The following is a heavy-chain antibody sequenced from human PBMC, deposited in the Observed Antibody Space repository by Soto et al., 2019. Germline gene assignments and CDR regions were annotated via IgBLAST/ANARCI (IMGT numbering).Heavy chain of an antibody. CDR2: ISYDGSNK. CDR1: GFTFSSYG. CDR3: AKDTPDCSGGSWYQGTGMDV. D-gene: IGHD2-15*01. Sequence: GGSLRLSCAASGFTFSSYGMHWVRQAPGKGLEWVAVISYDGSNKYYADSVKGRFTISRDNSKNTLYLQMNSLRAEDTAVYYCAKDTPDCSGGSWYQGTGMDVWGQGTTVTV. J-gene: IGHJ6*02. V-gene: IGHV3-30*18.